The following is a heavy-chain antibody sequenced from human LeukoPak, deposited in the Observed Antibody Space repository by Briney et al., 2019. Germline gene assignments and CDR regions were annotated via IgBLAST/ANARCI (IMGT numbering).Heavy chain of an antibody. CDR2: ISGSGGST. Sequence: GGSLRLSCAASGFTFSSYAMSWVRQAPGKGLEWVSAISGSGGSTYYADSVMGRFTISRDNSKNTLYLQMNSLRAEDTAVYYCAKDKGQLMYYFDYWGQGTLVTVSS. V-gene: IGHV3-23*01. D-gene: IGHD5-18*01. J-gene: IGHJ4*02. CDR3: AKDKGQLMYYFDY. CDR1: GFTFSSYA.